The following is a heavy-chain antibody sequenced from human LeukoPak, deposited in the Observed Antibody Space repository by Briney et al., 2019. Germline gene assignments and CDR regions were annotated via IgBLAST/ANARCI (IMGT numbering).Heavy chain of an antibody. CDR1: GFTFSSYA. Sequence: GGSLRLSCAASGFTFSSYAMSWVRQAPGKGLEWVAVISYDGSNKYYADSVKGRFTISRDNSKNTLYLQMNSLRAEDTAVYYCARDPSHDYGDYSPYYFDYWGQGTLVTVSS. CDR2: ISYDGSNK. J-gene: IGHJ4*02. CDR3: ARDPSHDYGDYSPYYFDY. D-gene: IGHD4-17*01. V-gene: IGHV3-30-3*01.